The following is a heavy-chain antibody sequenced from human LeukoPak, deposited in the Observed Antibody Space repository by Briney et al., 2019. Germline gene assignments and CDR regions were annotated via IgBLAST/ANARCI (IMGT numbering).Heavy chain of an antibody. J-gene: IGHJ5*02. Sequence: SETLSLTCTVSGGSISRYYWSWIRQPPGKGLEWIGYIYYSGSTNYNPSLKSRVTISVDTSTNQFSLKLSSVTAADTAVYYCARDSYYYDSSGYYKGWFDPWGQGTLVTVSS. D-gene: IGHD3-22*01. CDR2: IYYSGST. CDR3: ARDSYYYDSSGYYKGWFDP. CDR1: GGSISRYY. V-gene: IGHV4-59*01.